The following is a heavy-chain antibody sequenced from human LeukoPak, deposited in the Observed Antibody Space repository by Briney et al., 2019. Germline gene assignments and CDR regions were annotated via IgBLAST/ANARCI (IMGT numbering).Heavy chain of an antibody. CDR1: GFSFSTHW. J-gene: IGHJ4*02. V-gene: IGHV3-74*01. CDR2: ISGDGNIT. CDR3: ARERGDGSGRYFDY. Sequence: GGSLRLSCAASGFSFSTHWMHWVRQPPGKGLVWVSRISGDGNITTYADSVKGRLTISRDNAKNTLYLQMNSLGAEDTAVYYCARERGDGSGRYFDYWGQGLLVTVSS. D-gene: IGHD3-22*01.